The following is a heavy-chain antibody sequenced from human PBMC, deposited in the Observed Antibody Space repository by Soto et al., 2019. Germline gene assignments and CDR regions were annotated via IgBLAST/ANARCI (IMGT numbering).Heavy chain of an antibody. CDR2: IYYSGTT. CDR1: GGSVSGDTYF. D-gene: IGHD2-2*02. CDR3: ARDCYTLEVATNGLDV. J-gene: IGHJ6*02. V-gene: IGHV4-61*01. Sequence: SGTLSLTCTVSGGSVSGDTYFWSWIRQPPGKGLEWIGYIYYSGTTNYNPSLKSRVTISVDTSKNQFSLKLSSVTAADTAVYYCARDCYTLEVATNGLDVWGQGITVTVSS.